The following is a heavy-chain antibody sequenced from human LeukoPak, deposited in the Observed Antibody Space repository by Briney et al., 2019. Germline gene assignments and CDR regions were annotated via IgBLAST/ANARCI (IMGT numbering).Heavy chain of an antibody. D-gene: IGHD3-3*01. Sequence: ASVKVSCKASGYTFTGYYMHWVRQAPGQGLEWMGWINPNSGGTNYAQKFQGWVTMTRDTSISTAYMELSRLRSDDTAVYYCARGAATYYDFWSGYSLSSDYWGQEPWSPSPQ. J-gene: IGHJ4*01. V-gene: IGHV1-2*04. CDR1: GYTFTGYY. CDR2: INPNSGGT. CDR3: ARGAATYYDFWSGYSLSSDY.